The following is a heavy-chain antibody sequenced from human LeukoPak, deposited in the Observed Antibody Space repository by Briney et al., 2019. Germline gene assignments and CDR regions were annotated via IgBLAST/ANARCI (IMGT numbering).Heavy chain of an antibody. J-gene: IGHJ4*02. CDR2: IYTSGST. CDR3: ARADCSGGSCFFDY. V-gene: IGHV4-4*07. Sequence: SGTLSLTCTVSGGSISSYYWSWIRQPAGKGLEWIGRIYTSGSTNYNPSLKSRVTMSVDTSKNQFSLKLSSVTAADTAVYYCARADCSGGSCFFDYWGQGTLVTVSS. D-gene: IGHD2-15*01. CDR1: GGSISSYY.